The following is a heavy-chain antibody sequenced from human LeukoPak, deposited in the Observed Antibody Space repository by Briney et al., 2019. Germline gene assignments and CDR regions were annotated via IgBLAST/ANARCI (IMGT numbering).Heavy chain of an antibody. V-gene: IGHV3-53*01. CDR3: ARRLYIVRGAFDI. CDR2: IYSGGTT. J-gene: IGHJ3*02. CDR1: GFTFSSNY. Sequence: GGSLRLSCAASGFTFSSNYINWVRQAPGKGLEWVSLIYSGGTTYYADSVKGRFTISRDNSKNTVHLQMNNLRAEDTAMYFCARRLYIVRGAFDIWGQGTMVTVSS. D-gene: IGHD2/OR15-2a*01.